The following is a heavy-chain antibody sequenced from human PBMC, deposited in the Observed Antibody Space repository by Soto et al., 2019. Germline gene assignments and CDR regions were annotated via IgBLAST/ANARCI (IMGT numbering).Heavy chain of an antibody. V-gene: IGHV4-34*01. CDR2: INHSGST. CDR1: GVSFSGYY. CDR3: ARGLVSTPEYCSGGSCYYPPYYFDY. J-gene: IGHJ4*02. Sequence: ETLSLTCPVYGVSFSGYYWSWIRQPPGKGLEWIGEINHSGSTNYNPSLKSRVTISVDTSKNQFSLKLSSVTAADTAVYYCARGLVSTPEYCSGGSCYYPPYYFDYWGQGTLVTVYS. D-gene: IGHD2-15*01.